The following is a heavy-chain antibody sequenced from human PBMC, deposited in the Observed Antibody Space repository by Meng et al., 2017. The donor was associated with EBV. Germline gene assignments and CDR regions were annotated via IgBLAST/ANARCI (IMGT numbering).Heavy chain of an antibody. D-gene: IGHD4-11*01. CDR1: GGSVNNESYY. CDR3: ARGDYTNYPRWFDP. J-gene: IGHJ5*02. CDR2: IYYTGST. Sequence: QVQLQASGPGLVKPSEPLSITCTVSGGSVNNESYYWGWIRQPPGKGLEYIGYIYYTGSTNYNSSLKSRVTISLDKSKNQFSLKLTSLTAADTAIYYCARGDYTNYPRWFDPWGQGTLVTVSS. V-gene: IGHV4-61*01.